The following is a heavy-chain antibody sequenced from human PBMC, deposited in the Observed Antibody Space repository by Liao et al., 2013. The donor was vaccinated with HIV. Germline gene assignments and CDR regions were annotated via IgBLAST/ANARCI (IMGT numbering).Heavy chain of an antibody. J-gene: IGHJ3*02. V-gene: IGHV4-30-2*01. CDR1: GGSISSGDYS. CDR2: IYHSGST. Sequence: QLQLQESGSGLVKPSQTLSLTCAVSGGSISSGDYSWSWIRQPPGKGLEWIGYIYHSGSTYFNPSLKSRVTISVDRSKNLFSLMLSSVTAADTAVYYCARGQSYYDAFDIWGQGTMVTVSS. CDR3: ARGQSYYDAFDI. D-gene: IGHD1-26*01.